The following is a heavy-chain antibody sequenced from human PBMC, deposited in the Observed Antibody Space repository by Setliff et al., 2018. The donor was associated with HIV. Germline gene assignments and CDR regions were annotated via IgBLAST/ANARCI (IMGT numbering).Heavy chain of an antibody. CDR2: ISAYNGNT. Sequence: ASVKVSCKASGYTFTSYAMHWVRQPPGQRLEWMGWISAYNGNTNYAQKLQGRVTMTTDTSASTSYMVLSSLRSEDMVVYYCARDRPDSTGYYFDYWGQGTLVTVSS. CDR3: ARDRPDSTGYYFDY. V-gene: IGHV1-3*03. D-gene: IGHD3-22*01. J-gene: IGHJ4*02. CDR1: GYTFTSYA.